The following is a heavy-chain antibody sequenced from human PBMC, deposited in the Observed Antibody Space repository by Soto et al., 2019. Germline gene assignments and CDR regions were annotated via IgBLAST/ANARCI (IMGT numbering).Heavy chain of an antibody. J-gene: IGHJ5*02. CDR2: IYYSGST. CDR3: ARVERYNWFDP. V-gene: IGHV4-31*03. CDR1: GGSISSGGYY. Sequence: PSETLSLTCTVSGGSISSGGYYWSWIRQHPGKGLEWIGYIYYSGSTYYNPSLKSRVTISVDTSKNQFSLKLSSVTAADTAVCYCARVERYNWFDPWGQGTLVTVSS.